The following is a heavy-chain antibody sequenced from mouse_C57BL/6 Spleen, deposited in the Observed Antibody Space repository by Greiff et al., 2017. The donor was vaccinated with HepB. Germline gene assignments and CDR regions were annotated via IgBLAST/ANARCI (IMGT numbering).Heavy chain of an antibody. CDR3: ACNLDDYDGFAY. CDR1: GYAFRSSW. Sequence: QVQLQQSGPELVKPGASVKISCKASGYAFRSSWMNWVKQRPGKGLEWIGRIYPGDGDTNYNGKFKGKATLTADKSSSTAYMQLSSLTSEDSAVYFCACNLDDYDGFAYWGQGTLVTVSA. CDR2: IYPGDGDT. D-gene: IGHD2-4*01. V-gene: IGHV1-82*01. J-gene: IGHJ3*01.